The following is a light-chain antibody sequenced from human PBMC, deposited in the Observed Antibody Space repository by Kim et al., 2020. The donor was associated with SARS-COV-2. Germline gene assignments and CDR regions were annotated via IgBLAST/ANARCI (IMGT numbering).Light chain of an antibody. Sequence: DIVLTQSPGTLSLSPGDRATLSCRASQSVSSTYLAWYQQKPGQAPRLLIYGASTRATGIPHRFSGSGSGTDFTLTISTLEPEDFAVYYCQQYTGSPRTFGQGTKVDIK. CDR3: QQYTGSPRT. CDR2: GAS. CDR1: QSVSSTY. V-gene: IGKV3-20*01. J-gene: IGKJ1*01.